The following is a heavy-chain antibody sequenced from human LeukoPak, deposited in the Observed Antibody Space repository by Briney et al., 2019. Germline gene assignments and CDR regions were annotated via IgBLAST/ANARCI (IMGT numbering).Heavy chain of an antibody. J-gene: IGHJ4*02. CDR3: AKDSSFIYSRGTYLTDYFDS. CDR2: FDPKDGDT. V-gene: IGHV1-24*01. CDR1: GYTLTELS. D-gene: IGHD1-26*01. Sequence: ASVKVSCKVSGYTLTELSVHWVRQAPGKGLEWMGNFDPKDGDTIYAQRFQGRVTMTEDTSTHTAYMELSSLRSEDTAVYYCAKDSSFIYSRGTYLTDYFDSWGQGTLVTVSS.